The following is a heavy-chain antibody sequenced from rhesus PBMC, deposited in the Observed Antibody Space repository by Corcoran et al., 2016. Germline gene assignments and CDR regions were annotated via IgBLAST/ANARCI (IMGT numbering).Heavy chain of an antibody. V-gene: IGHV3-116*02. D-gene: IGHD1-32*01. CDR2: IRNKANGGTA. J-gene: IGHJ6*01. CDR3: ARDEVWNPYGLDS. Sequence: KGPEWVGFIRNKANGGTAEYAASVKGRFTISRDDSKSIASLQMNSLKTEDTAVYYCARDEVWNPYGLDSWGQGVVVTVSS.